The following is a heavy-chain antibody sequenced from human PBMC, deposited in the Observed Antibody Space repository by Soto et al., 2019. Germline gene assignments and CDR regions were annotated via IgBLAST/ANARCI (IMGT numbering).Heavy chain of an antibody. CDR3: AREQAAAGYYYYAMDV. J-gene: IGHJ6*02. CDR1: GCSISSYY. D-gene: IGHD6-13*01. Sequence: PSETLSLTCTVSGCSISSYYWSWIRQPPGKGLEWIGYIYYSGSTNYNPSLKSRVTISVDTSKNQFSLKLSSVTAADTAVYYCAREQAAAGYYYYAMDVWGQGTTVT. V-gene: IGHV4-59*01. CDR2: IYYSGST.